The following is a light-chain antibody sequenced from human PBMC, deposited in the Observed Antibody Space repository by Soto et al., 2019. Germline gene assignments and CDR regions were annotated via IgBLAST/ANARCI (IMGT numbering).Light chain of an antibody. CDR1: SSDVGGYNY. Sequence: QSVLTQPPSASGSPGQSVAISCTVTSSDVGGYNYVSWYQQHPGKAPKLMIYEVNKRPSGVPNRFSGSKSGNTASLTISGLQAEDEAEYYCSSYTNINTRACVFGTGTKVTVL. CDR2: EVN. V-gene: IGLV2-8*01. CDR3: SSYTNINTRACV. J-gene: IGLJ1*01.